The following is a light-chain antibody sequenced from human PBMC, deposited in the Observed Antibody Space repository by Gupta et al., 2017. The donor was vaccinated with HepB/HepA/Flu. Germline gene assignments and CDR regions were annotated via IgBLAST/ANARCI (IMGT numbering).Light chain of an antibody. V-gene: IGKV1-39*01. Sequence: IQMSPSPSPLSVYVGDRVTITCRASQSISSHLNWYQQKPGKDPKLLIYAASTLHSGVPSRFSGSGSGTDFTITISNFQPEDFATYYCQHSYTTFWTFGQGTKVEIK. CDR2: AAS. CDR3: QHSYTTFWT. CDR1: QSISSH. J-gene: IGKJ1*01.